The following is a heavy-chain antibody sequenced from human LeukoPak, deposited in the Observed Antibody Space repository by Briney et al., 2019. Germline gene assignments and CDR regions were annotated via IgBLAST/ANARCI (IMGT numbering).Heavy chain of an antibody. CDR2: MNPNSGNT. V-gene: IGHV1-8*01. J-gene: IGHJ4*02. CDR3: ARGGYGDYYFDY. D-gene: IGHD4-17*01. CDR1: GYTFTSYD. Sequence: ASVKVSCKASGYTFTSYDINWVRQATGQGLEWMGWMNPNSGNTGYAQKFQGRVTMTRNTSISTAYMELSSLGSEDTAVYYCARGGYGDYYFDYWGQGTLVTVSS.